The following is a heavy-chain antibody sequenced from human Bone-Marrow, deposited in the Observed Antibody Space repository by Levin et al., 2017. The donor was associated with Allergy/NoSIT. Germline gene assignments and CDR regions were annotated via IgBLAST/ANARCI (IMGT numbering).Heavy chain of an antibody. J-gene: IGHJ4*02. CDR3: ARRDADHTLTDYYSDY. Sequence: PSETLSLTCTVSGGSIRSSPYYWGWVRQPPGKGLEWIGTIYYNGDTYYNPSLKSRLTVSVDTSKNQFSLKLSSVTAADTAVYFCARRDADHTLTDYYSDYWGQGISVTVSS. CDR2: IYYNGDT. V-gene: IGHV4-39*01. CDR1: GGSIRSSPYY. D-gene: IGHD3-9*01.